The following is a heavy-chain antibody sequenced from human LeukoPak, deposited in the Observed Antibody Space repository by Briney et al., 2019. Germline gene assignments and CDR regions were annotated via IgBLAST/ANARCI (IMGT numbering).Heavy chain of an antibody. CDR1: GGSISSYY. CDR3: ARANYDSSGYETKYYFDY. D-gene: IGHD3-22*01. V-gene: IGHV4-59*01. J-gene: IGHJ4*02. Sequence: SETLSLTCTVSGGSISSYYWSWIRQPPGKGLEWIGYIYYSGSTNYNPSLKSRVTISVDTSKNQFSLKLSSVTAADTAVYYCARANYDSSGYETKYYFDYWGQGTLVTVSS. CDR2: IYYSGST.